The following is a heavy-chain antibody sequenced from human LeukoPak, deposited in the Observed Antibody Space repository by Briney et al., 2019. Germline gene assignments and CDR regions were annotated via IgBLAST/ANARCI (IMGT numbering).Heavy chain of an antibody. J-gene: IGHJ4*02. CDR2: ISGSDAGT. V-gene: IGHV3-23*01. CDR1: GFTFSSFA. CDR3: AKSIAVAFYS. Sequence: GGSLRLSCAASGFTFSSFAMSWVRQAPGKGLDWVSSISGSDAGTYYADSVKGRFTISRDNSKNTLYLQMNSLRAEDTAVYYCAKSIAVAFYSWGQGTLVTVSS. D-gene: IGHD6-19*01.